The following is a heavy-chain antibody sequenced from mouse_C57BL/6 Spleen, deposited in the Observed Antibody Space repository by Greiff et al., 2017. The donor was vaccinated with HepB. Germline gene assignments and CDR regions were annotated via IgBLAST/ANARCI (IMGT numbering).Heavy chain of an antibody. D-gene: IGHD1-1*01. Sequence: QVQLKQPGAELVRPGSSVKLSCKASGYTFTSYWMDWVKQRPGQGLEWIGNIYPSDSETHYNQKFKDKATLTVDKSSSTAYMQLSSLTSEDSAVYYCARKLLRYWYFDVWGTGTTVTVSS. CDR2: IYPSDSET. CDR3: ARKLLRYWYFDV. J-gene: IGHJ1*03. V-gene: IGHV1-61*01. CDR1: GYTFTSYW.